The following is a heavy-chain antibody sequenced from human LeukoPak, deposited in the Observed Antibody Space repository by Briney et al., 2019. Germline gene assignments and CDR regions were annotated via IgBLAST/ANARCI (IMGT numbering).Heavy chain of an antibody. CDR3: AKGDDYGSGSYLTYYYYYYMDV. J-gene: IGHJ6*03. Sequence: GGSLRLSCAASGFTFSDYYMSWIRQAPGKGLEWLSYISSSGTTKYYADSVKGRFTISRDNSKNTLYLQMNSLRAEDTAVYYCAKGDDYGSGSYLTYYYYYYMDVWGKGTTVTISS. D-gene: IGHD3-10*01. CDR1: GFTFSDYY. V-gene: IGHV3-11*04. CDR2: ISSSGTTK.